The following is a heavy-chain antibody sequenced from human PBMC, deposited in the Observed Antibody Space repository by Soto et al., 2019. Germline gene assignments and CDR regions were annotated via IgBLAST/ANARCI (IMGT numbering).Heavy chain of an antibody. CDR1: GFTFNNYA. D-gene: IGHD3-10*01. V-gene: IGHV3-23*01. J-gene: IGHJ4*02. CDR2: ISGGGDTT. Sequence: EVQLLESGGGLVQPGGSLRLSCAASGFTFNNYAMTWVRQAPGKGLEWVSDISGGGDTTSYADSVKGRFPVSRDGSKNTLYLQMGSLRAEDTALYYCAKGRGGSGSLTPRVDFWGQGTLVTVSS. CDR3: AKGRGGSGSLTPRVDF.